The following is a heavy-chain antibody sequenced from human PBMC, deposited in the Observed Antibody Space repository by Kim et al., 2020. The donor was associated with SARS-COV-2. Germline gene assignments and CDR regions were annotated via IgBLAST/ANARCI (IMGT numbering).Heavy chain of an antibody. CDR2: EE. V-gene: IGHV3-7*01. Sequence: EEGYIDSVRGRFPISRDDAKSSLSLQMNSLTVDDTGVYYCARDPTFGALDVWGQGTTVTVSS. J-gene: IGHJ6*02. CDR3: ARDPTFGALDV. D-gene: IGHD3-16*01.